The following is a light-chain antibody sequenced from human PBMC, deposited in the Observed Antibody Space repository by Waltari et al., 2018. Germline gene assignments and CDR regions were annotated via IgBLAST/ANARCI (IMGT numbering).Light chain of an antibody. V-gene: IGKV2-30*02. CDR1: QSRVHSDGRTY. CDR3: MQGTXYPLT. Sequence: DVVMTQSPLSLPVTLGQPASISCRSSQSRVHSDGRTYVNWFQRRPGQSPRRLIYYVSNRXXGVPDRFSGGXSXTDFTLKISRVXXXDVGVXYCMQGTXYPLTFGGXTKVXXK. CDR2: YVS. J-gene: IGKJ4*01.